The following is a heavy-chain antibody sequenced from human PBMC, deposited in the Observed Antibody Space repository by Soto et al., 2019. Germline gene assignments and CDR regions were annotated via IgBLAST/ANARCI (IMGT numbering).Heavy chain of an antibody. CDR2: TYYRSKWYN. V-gene: IGHV6-1*01. CDR3: ASSYIRYNWNAADAFDI. D-gene: IGHD1-20*01. J-gene: IGHJ3*02. Sequence: QSQTLSLTCAISGDSVSSNSAAWNWIRQSPSRGLEWLGRTYYRSKWYNDYAVSVKSRITINPDTSKNQFSLQLNSVTPEDTAVYYCASSYIRYNWNAADAFDIWGQGTMVTVSS. CDR1: GDSVSSNSAA.